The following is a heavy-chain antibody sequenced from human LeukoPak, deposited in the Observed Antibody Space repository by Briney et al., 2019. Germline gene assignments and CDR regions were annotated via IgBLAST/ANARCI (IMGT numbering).Heavy chain of an antibody. CDR3: ARNPVYYYDSPAMGIFDY. Sequence: ASVKVSCKASGGTFSSYAISWVRQAPGQGLEWMGGIIPIFGTANYAQKFQGRVTITAVESTSTAYMELSSLRSEDTAVYYCARNPVYYYDSPAMGIFDYWGQGTLVTVSS. J-gene: IGHJ4*02. CDR1: GGTFSSYA. D-gene: IGHD3-22*01. CDR2: IIPIFGTA. V-gene: IGHV1-69*01.